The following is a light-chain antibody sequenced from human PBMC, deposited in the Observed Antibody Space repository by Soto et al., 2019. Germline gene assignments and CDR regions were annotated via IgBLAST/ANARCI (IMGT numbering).Light chain of an antibody. V-gene: IGKV3-15*01. CDR3: QQYNKWPRT. J-gene: IGKJ2*01. Sequence: EINVTQSILTLSVSPGERDTLSCRASQSVSSNLAWYQQKPGQAPRLLIYGASTRATGIPARFSGSGSGTEFTLTISSLQSEDFAVYYCQQYNKWPRTFGQGTKVDIK. CDR2: GAS. CDR1: QSVSSN.